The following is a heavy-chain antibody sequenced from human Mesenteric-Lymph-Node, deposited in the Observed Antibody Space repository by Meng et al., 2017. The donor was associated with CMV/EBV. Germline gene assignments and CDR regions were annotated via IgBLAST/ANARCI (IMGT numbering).Heavy chain of an antibody. D-gene: IGHD2-2*01. V-gene: IGHV4-34*01. J-gene: IGHJ5*02. CDR2: INHSGST. CDR1: YY. CDR3: ARATGDPIVVVPAAKKKDWFDP. Sequence: YYWSWIRQPPGKGLEWIGEINHSGSTNYNPSLKSRVTISVDTSKNQFSLKLSSVTAADTAVYYCARATGDPIVVVPAAKKKDWFDPWGQGTLVTVSS.